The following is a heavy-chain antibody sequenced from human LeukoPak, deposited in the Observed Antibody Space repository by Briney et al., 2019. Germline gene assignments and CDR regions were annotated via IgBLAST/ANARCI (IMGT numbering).Heavy chain of an antibody. CDR2: IYYSGNT. V-gene: IGHV4-39*01. CDR1: GGSISSSSYY. CDR3: ARHKLPIDY. D-gene: IGHD6-6*01. Sequence: SETLSLTCTVSGGSISSSSYYWGWIRQPPGKGLEWIGSIYYSGNTYYNPSLKSRVTISVDTSKNQFSLNLTSVTAADTAVYYCARHKLPIDYWGQGTLVTVSS. J-gene: IGHJ4*02.